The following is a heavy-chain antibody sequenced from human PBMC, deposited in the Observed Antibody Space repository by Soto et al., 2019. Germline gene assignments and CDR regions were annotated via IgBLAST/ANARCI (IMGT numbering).Heavy chain of an antibody. CDR3: ARGYCSGGSCYFFDP. CDR2: IYYSGST. CDR1: GGSISSYY. V-gene: IGHV4-59*08. Sequence: SETLSLTCTVSGGSISSYYLSWIRQPPGKGLEWIGYIYYSGSTNYNPSLKSRVTISVDTSKNQFSLKLSSVTAADTAVYYCARGYCSGGSCYFFDPWGQGTLVTVSS. D-gene: IGHD2-15*01. J-gene: IGHJ5*02.